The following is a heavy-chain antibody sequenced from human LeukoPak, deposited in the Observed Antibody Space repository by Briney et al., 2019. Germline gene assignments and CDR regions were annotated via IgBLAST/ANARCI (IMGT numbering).Heavy chain of an antibody. J-gene: IGHJ4*02. CDR3: ARVLMVGATIQHFDY. D-gene: IGHD1-26*01. CDR2: INPNSGGT. Sequence: ASVKVSCKASGYTFTGYYMHWVRQAPGQGLEWMGWINPNSGGTNYAQKFQGRVTMTRDTSISTAYMELSGLRSDDTAVYYCARVLMVGATIQHFDYWGQGTLVTVSS. CDR1: GYTFTGYY. V-gene: IGHV1-2*02.